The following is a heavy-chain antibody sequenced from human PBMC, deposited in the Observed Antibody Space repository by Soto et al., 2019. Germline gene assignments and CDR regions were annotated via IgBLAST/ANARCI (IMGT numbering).Heavy chain of an antibody. CDR1: GYTFTSYD. Sequence: QVQLVQSGAEVKKPGASVKVSCKASGYTFTSYDINWVRQATGQGLEWMGWMNPNSGNTGYAQKFQGRVTMTRNTSISTAYMELSSLRSEDTAVYYCARAVPYSSSWYYYYYGMDVWGQGTTVTVSS. D-gene: IGHD6-13*01. V-gene: IGHV1-8*01. CDR2: MNPNSGNT. J-gene: IGHJ6*02. CDR3: ARAVPYSSSWYYYYYGMDV.